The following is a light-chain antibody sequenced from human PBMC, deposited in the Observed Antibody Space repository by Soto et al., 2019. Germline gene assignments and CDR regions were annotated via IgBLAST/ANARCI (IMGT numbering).Light chain of an antibody. Sequence: QSVLTQPASASGSPGQSVTICWTGTKNDIGVYDFVSWYQHHPGKAPRLIIYEVVQRPSGVPDRFSGSKSGNTASLTVSGLQAADEADYFCKSYAGSNTYVFGSGTKVTVL. V-gene: IGLV2-8*01. CDR2: EVV. CDR1: KNDIGVYDF. CDR3: KSYAGSNTYV. J-gene: IGLJ1*01.